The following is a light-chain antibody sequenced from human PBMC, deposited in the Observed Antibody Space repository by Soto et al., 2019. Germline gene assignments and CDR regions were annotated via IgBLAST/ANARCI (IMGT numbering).Light chain of an antibody. V-gene: IGKV1-9*01. Sequence: IKLTHSPSSLSASFGDIVTITCLASQDIAIYLAWYQQKPGRAPELLIHGAHSLHSGVPSRFSGSGSGTEFSLTISSLQPEDFATYYCQQLNSYPLSFGGGTKVDI. CDR2: GAH. CDR1: QDIAIY. CDR3: QQLNSYPLS. J-gene: IGKJ4*01.